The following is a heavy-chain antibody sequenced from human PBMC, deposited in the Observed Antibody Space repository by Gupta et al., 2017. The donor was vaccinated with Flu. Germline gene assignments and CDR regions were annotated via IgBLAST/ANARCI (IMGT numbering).Heavy chain of an antibody. CDR3: ARDGGTTTVTTKWLHWYFDL. D-gene: IGHD4-17*01. CDR2: IIPIFGTA. V-gene: IGHV1-69*01. J-gene: IGHJ2*01. Sequence: QVQLVQSGAEVKKPGSSVKVSCKASGGTFSSYATSWVRQAPGQGLEWMGGIIPIFGTANYAQKFQGRVTITADESTSTAYMELSSLRSEDTAVYYCARDGGTTTVTTKWLHWYFDLWGRGTLVTVSS. CDR1: GGTFSSYA.